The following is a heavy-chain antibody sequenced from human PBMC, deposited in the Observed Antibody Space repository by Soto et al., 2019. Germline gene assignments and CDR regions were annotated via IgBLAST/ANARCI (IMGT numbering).Heavy chain of an antibody. CDR1: GFIFSDFY. CDR2: ISSDGSAT. V-gene: IGHV3-11*01. J-gene: IGHJ5*02. CDR3: VRDRDRRWFDP. Sequence: QLVEPGGGLVKPGGSLRLSCTASGFIFSDFYMAWIRQAPGKGLEWVSYISSDGSATYKDSVKGRFTVSRDNAKDSLYLQMDSLRVEDTAIYYCVRDRDRRWFDPWGQGTPVTVSS.